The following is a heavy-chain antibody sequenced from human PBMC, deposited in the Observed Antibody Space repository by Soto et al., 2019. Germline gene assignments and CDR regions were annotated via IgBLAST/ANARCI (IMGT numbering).Heavy chain of an antibody. V-gene: IGHV3-30*04. CDR3: ARDRQKALVVVAATGGFDY. CDR1: GFTFSSYS. Sequence: QAQLVESGGGVVQPGRSLRLSCAVSGFTFSSYSMHWVRQDPDMGLEWVAFISFAGNNKYYADSVKGRFTISRDNSNNMLYLEMNSLRPDDTAVYYCARDRQKALVVVAATGGFDYWGQGTPVTVSS. CDR2: ISFAGNNK. J-gene: IGHJ4*02. D-gene: IGHD2-15*01.